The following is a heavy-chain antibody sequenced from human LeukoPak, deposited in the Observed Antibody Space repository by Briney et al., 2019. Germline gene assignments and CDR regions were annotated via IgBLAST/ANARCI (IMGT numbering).Heavy chain of an antibody. J-gene: IGHJ4*02. CDR3: SRRFDC. CDR1: GFTFSDYS. Sequence: GGSLRLSCAASGFTFSDYSMNWVRQAPGKGLECVSYIDGSGDTIYYADSVKGRFTISRDNAKNSLDLQMNSLRDEDTAVYYCSRRFDCWGQGTLVTVSS. V-gene: IGHV3-48*02. CDR2: IDGSGDTI.